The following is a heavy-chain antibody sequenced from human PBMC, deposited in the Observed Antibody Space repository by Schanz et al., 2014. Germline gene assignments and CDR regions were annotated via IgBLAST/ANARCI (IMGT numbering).Heavy chain of an antibody. D-gene: IGHD1-26*01. V-gene: IGHV3-30*19. CDR2: ISYDGSNK. CDR1: GFIFRTYG. J-gene: IGHJ5*02. CDR3: ARDPSGSYGWFDP. Sequence: QVHLVESGGGVVQPGGSLRLSCAASGFIFRTYGMHWVRQAPGKGLEWVAVISYDGSNKYYADSVKGRFTISRDNSKNTLYLQMNSLRAEDTAVYYCARDPSGSYGWFDPWGQGTLVTVSS.